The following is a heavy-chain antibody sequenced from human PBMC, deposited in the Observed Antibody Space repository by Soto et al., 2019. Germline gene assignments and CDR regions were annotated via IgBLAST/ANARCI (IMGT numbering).Heavy chain of an antibody. J-gene: IGHJ5*02. D-gene: IGHD3-9*01. Sequence: SGGSLRLSCAASGFTFSSYSMNWVRQAPGKGLEWVSYIGSSSSTIYYADSVKGRFTISRDNAKNSLYLQMNSLRAEDTAVYYCAREADILNWFDPWGQGTLVTVSS. V-gene: IGHV3-48*01. CDR1: GFTFSSYS. CDR2: IGSSSSTI. CDR3: AREADILNWFDP.